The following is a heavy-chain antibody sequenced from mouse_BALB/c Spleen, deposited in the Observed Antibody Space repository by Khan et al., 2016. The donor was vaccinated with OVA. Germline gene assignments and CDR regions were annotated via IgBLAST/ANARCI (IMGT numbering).Heavy chain of an antibody. CDR3: TRDRIEC. Sequence: VQLQESGAELAKPGASVKLSCKASGYTFTTYWMHWVKQRPGQGLEWIGYINPTSGYTDYNEKFKVRATLSADRSSSTAYMQLSSLPSEDSAVYYSTRDRIECWGKGTTQTVSS. J-gene: IGHJ2*01. V-gene: IGHV1-7*01. CDR1: GYTFTTYW. CDR2: INPTSGYT.